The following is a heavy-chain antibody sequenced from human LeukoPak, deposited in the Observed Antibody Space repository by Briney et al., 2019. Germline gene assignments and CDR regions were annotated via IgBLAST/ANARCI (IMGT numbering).Heavy chain of an antibody. V-gene: IGHV1-8*01. D-gene: IGHD6-13*01. CDR1: GYTFTNYD. J-gene: IGHJ4*02. Sequence: GASVKVSCKASGYTFTNYDINWVRQATGQGLEWMGWMNPHSANTGYSQKFQGRITMTWNTSISTAYMELSSLRSEDTAVYYCASAPRWAAAGQNYFDYWGQGTLVTVSS. CDR2: MNPHSANT. CDR3: ASAPRWAAAGQNYFDY.